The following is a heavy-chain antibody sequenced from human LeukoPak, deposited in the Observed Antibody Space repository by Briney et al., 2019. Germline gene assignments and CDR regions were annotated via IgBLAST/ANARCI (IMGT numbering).Heavy chain of an antibody. V-gene: IGHV4-31*03. J-gene: IGHJ4*02. CDR1: GGSISSGGYY. CDR2: IYYSGST. Sequence: SQTLSLTCTVSGGSISSGGYYWSWFRQHPGKGLEWIGYIYYSGSTYYNPSLKSRVTISVDTSKNQFSLKLSSVTAADTAVYYCARSYRNPFMTSYYFDYWGQGTLVTVSS. CDR3: ARSYRNPFMTSYYFDY. D-gene: IGHD1-14*01.